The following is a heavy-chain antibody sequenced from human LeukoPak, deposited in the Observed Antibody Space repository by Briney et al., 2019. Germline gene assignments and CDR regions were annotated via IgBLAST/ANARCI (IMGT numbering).Heavy chain of an antibody. J-gene: IGHJ4*02. CDR3: TRVGSSSSFDY. CDR2: IRSKAYGGTT. D-gene: IGHD6-6*01. Sequence: PGGSLRLSCTASGFTFGDYAMSWVRQAPGKGLEWVGFIRSKAYGGTTEYAASVKGRFTISRDDSKSIAYLQMNSLKTEDTAAYYCTRVGSSSSFDYWGQGTLVTVSS. CDR1: GFTFGDYA. V-gene: IGHV3-49*04.